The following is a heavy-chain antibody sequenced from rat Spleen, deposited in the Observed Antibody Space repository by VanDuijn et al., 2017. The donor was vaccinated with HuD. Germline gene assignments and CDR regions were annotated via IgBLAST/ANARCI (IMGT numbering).Heavy chain of an antibody. CDR2: IWGDGST. J-gene: IGHJ3*01. V-gene: IGHV2-32*01. CDR1: GFSLTSYY. Sequence: QVQLKESGPGLVKPSETLSLTCTVSGFSLTSYYVSWVRQPPGKGLEWMGLIWGDGSTAYNSALKSRLSISRDTSKSQIFLKMSSLQTEDTATYYCARDSPFAYWGQGTLVTVSS. CDR3: ARDSPFAY.